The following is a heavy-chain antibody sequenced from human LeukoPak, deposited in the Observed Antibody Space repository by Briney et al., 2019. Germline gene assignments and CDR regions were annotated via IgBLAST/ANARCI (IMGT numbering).Heavy chain of an antibody. J-gene: IGHJ4*02. Sequence: GGSLRLSCAASGFTFSSYGMHWVRQAPGKGLEWVAVISYDGSNKYYADSVKGRFTISRDNSKNTLYLQMNSLRAEDTAVYYCAKDPPSDDYVWGSYRFPDYWSQGTLVTVSS. CDR3: AKDPPSDDYVWGSYRFPDY. CDR1: GFTFSSYG. CDR2: ISYDGSNK. V-gene: IGHV3-30*18. D-gene: IGHD3-16*02.